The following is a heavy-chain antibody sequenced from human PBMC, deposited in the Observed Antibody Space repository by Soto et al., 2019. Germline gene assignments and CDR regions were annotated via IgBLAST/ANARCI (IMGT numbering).Heavy chain of an antibody. CDR2: INAGNGNT. CDR3: ARAFSSSWSLDY. V-gene: IGHV1-3*01. J-gene: IGHJ4*02. D-gene: IGHD6-13*01. CDR1: GYTFTSYA. Sequence: QVQLVQSGAEVKKPGASVKVSCKASGYTFTSYAMHWVRQAPGQRLEWMGWINAGNGNTKYSRKFQGRVTITRDTSASTAYMELSSLRSEDTAVYYCARAFSSSWSLDYWGQGTLVTVSS.